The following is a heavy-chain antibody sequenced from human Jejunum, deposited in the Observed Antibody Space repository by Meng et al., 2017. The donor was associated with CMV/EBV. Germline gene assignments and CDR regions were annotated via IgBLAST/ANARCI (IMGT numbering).Heavy chain of an antibody. V-gene: IGHV1-2*06. J-gene: IGHJ5*02. CDR2: INPSSGGT. CDR1: GYTFTGSY. CDR3: AHQAVAGTRGWFDP. Sequence: VRWVESGAEVKTPGGSVKVSCKASGYTFTGSYMHWVRQEPGQGLEGMGRINPSSGGTDYAQKFQGRVTMTRDTSISTAYMELSRLRSDDTAVYYCAHQAVAGTRGWFDPWGQGTLVTVSS. D-gene: IGHD6-19*01.